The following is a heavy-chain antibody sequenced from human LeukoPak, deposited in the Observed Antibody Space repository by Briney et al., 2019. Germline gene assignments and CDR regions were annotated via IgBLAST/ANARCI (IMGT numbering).Heavy chain of an antibody. CDR2: VSGGGDRT. CDR1: GFTFSSYA. CDR3: ATGLELGSSSSNYYFDY. V-gene: IGHV3-23*01. Sequence: GRSLRLSCAASGFTFSSYAMSWVRQAPGKGPEWVSAVSGGGDRTYYADPVKGRFTISRDNSKNTLFLQMYSLRVEDTAVYYCATGLELGSSSSNYYFDYWGQGTLVTVSS. D-gene: IGHD6-6*01. J-gene: IGHJ4*02.